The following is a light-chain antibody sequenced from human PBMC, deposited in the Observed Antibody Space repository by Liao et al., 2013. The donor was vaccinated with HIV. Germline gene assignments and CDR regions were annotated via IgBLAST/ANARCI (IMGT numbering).Light chain of an antibody. CDR3: QAWDSSTPYV. CDR2: YDT. J-gene: IGLJ1*01. Sequence: SYELTQPPSVSVAPGKTARITCGGNNVGSNSVHWYQQKPGQAPVLVIYYDTDWPSGIPERFSGSNSGNTATLTISGTQAMDEADYYCQAWDSSTPYVFGTGTKVTVL. CDR1: NVGSNS. V-gene: IGLV3-21*01.